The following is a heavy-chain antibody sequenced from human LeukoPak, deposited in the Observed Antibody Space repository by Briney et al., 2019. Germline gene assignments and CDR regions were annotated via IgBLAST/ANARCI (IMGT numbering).Heavy chain of an antibody. V-gene: IGHV3-64*01. Sequence: PGGSLRLSCAASGFTFSTYSMHWVRQAPGKGLEYVSAISSNGGSTYYANSVKGRFTISRDNSKNTLYLQMNSLRAEDTAVYYCVREIYGDYDRGAFDIWGQGTMVTVSS. J-gene: IGHJ3*02. D-gene: IGHD4-17*01. CDR2: ISSNGGST. CDR1: GFTFSTYS. CDR3: VREIYGDYDRGAFDI.